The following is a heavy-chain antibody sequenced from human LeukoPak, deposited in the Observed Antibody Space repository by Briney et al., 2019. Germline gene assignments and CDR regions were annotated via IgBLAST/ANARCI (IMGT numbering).Heavy chain of an antibody. J-gene: IGHJ3*02. V-gene: IGHV3-7*02. Sequence: PGGSLRLSCSASGFTSSRYWMSWVRQAPGKGLEWVADIKGDGSKKYYSDSVKGRFTISRDNAKNSLYLQMNSLRAEDTAVYYCARTDDVFDMWGQGTMVIVSS. CDR3: ARTDDVFDM. CDR1: GFTSSRYW. CDR2: IKGDGSKK.